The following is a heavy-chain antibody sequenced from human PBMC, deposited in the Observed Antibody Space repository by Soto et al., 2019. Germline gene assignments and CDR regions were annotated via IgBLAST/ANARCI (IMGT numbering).Heavy chain of an antibody. V-gene: IGHV4-59*01. CDR3: ARDAYYYGSGSSYYYGMDV. CDR2: IYDSGST. J-gene: IGHJ6*02. Sequence: SETLSLTCTVSGGSFSTYYWNWIRQPPGKELEWIGYIYDSGSTNYNPSVKSRVTISIDTSKNQFSLKLSSVTAADTAVYYCARDAYYYGSGSSYYYGMDVWGQGTTVTVSS. D-gene: IGHD3-10*01. CDR1: GGSFSTYY.